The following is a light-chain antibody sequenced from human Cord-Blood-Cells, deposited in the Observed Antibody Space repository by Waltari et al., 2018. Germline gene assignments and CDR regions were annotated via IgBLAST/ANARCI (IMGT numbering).Light chain of an antibody. CDR2: CNS. Sequence: QSVLTQPPSVSGAPGQRVTISCTGSSSNIGAGYDVHWYQQLPGTAPKLLIYCNSNRPSGVPDRFSGSKSGTSASLAITGLQAEDEADYYCQSYDSSLVFGGGTKLTVL. CDR1: SSNIGAGYD. J-gene: IGLJ2*01. CDR3: QSYDSSLV. V-gene: IGLV1-40*01.